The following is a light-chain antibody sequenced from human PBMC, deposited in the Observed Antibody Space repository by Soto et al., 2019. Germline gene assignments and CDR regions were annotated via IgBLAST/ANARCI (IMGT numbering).Light chain of an antibody. CDR3: QQYGSSPRT. J-gene: IGKJ1*01. CDR1: QSVSSN. CDR2: GAS. Sequence: EIVLTQSPGTLSLSPGGRATLSCMASQSVSSNLAWYQQKPGQAPRLLIYGASTRATGIPDRFTGSGSGTDFTLTITTLEPEDFAVYYCQQYGSSPRTFGLGTKVDIK. V-gene: IGKV3-20*01.